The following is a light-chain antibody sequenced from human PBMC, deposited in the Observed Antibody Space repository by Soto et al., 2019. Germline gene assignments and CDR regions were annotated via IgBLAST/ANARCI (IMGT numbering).Light chain of an antibody. CDR1: SSDIGSYNL. J-gene: IGLJ1*01. Sequence: QSVLTQPASVSGSPGQSITIPCTGTSSDIGSYNLVSWYQHHPGKAPKLMIYEGSKRPSGVSFRFSGSKAGNTASLTISGLQAGDEADYYCCSYAGSFTPYVFGTGTKLTVL. CDR3: CSYAGSFTPYV. CDR2: EGS. V-gene: IGLV2-23*01.